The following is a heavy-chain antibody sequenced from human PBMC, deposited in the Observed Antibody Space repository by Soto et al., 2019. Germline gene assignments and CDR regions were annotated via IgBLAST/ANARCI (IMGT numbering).Heavy chain of an antibody. V-gene: IGHV1-8*01. D-gene: IGHD2-15*01. CDR3: ARRTRYCGGGSCSRQYNWFDP. Sequence: ASVKVSCKASGYTFTSYDINWVRQATGQGLEWMGWMNPNSGNTGYAQKFQGRVTMTRNTSISTAYMELSSLRSEDTAVYYCARRTRYCGGGSCSRQYNWFDPWGQGTLVTVSS. CDR1: GYTFTSYD. CDR2: MNPNSGNT. J-gene: IGHJ5*02.